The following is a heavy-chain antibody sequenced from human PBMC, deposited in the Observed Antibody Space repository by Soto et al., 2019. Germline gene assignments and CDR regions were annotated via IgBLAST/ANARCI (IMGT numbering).Heavy chain of an antibody. CDR1: GGSISSGGYY. J-gene: IGHJ4*02. D-gene: IGHD3-3*01. Sequence: SETLSLTCTVSGGSISSGGYYWSWIRQHPRKGLEWIGYIYYSGSTYYNPSLKSRVTISVDTSKNQFSLKLSSVTAADTAVYYCARSGLRFLEWTGKAYYFDYSGQGTLVTVSS. CDR3: ARSGLRFLEWTGKAYYFDY. V-gene: IGHV4-31*03. CDR2: IYYSGST.